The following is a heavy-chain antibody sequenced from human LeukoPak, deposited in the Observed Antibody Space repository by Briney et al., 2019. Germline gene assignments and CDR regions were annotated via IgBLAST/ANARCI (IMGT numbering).Heavy chain of an antibody. V-gene: IGHV1-2*02. CDR3: HMDV. CDR1: GYTFSGYY. D-gene: IGHD2/OR15-2a*01. Sequence: ASVTVSCKASGYTFSGYYVNWVRQAPGQGLEWVGWINPKSGGTHFAQKFQGRVTMTRDTSISTAYYCTRSLDSSMAAYFYYHMDVWGEGTTITVSS. J-gene: IGHJ6*03. CDR2: INPKSGGT.